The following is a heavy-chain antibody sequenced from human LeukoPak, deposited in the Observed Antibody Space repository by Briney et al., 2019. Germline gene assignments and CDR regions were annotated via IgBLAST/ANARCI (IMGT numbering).Heavy chain of an antibody. CDR1: GYTFTNYG. J-gene: IGHJ4*02. CDR3: ARGPLGAAFDS. Sequence: ASVKVSCKASGYTFTNYGIHWVRLAPGQGLEWMGWISAYNGNTKYAQNLQGRVTMTTDTSTSTAYMELRSLRSDDTAVYYCARGPLGAAFDSWGQGTLVTVSS. CDR2: ISAYNGNT. V-gene: IGHV1-18*01. D-gene: IGHD3-16*01.